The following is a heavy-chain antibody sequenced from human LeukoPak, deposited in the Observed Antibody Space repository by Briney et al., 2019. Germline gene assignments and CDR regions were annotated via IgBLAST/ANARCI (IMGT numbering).Heavy chain of an antibody. J-gene: IGHJ6*04. CDR1: GFTFSSYW. CDR3: ARVRRYYGSGRDV. V-gene: IGHV3-7*01. D-gene: IGHD3-10*01. CDR2: IKQDGSEK. Sequence: GGSLRLSCAASGFTFSSYWMSWVRQAPGKGLGWVANIKQDGSEKYYVDSVKGRFTISRDNARNSLYLQMNSLRAEDTAVYYCARVRRYYGSGRDVWGKGTTVTVSS.